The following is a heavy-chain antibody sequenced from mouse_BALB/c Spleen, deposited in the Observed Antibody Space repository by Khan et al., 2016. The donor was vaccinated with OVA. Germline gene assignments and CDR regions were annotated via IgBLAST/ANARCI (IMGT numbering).Heavy chain of an antibody. J-gene: IGHJ3*01. CDR1: GFTFSNYG. Sequence: EVQLQESGGDLVKPGGSLKLSCAASGFTFSNYGMSWVRQTPDKRLEWVATISSGGDYTYYPDSVKGRFTISRDNAKNTLYLQMSNLKAEDTAMYHCASHLTGSFAYWGQGTLVTVSA. D-gene: IGHD4-1*01. CDR2: ISSGGDYT. V-gene: IGHV5-6*01. CDR3: ASHLTGSFAY.